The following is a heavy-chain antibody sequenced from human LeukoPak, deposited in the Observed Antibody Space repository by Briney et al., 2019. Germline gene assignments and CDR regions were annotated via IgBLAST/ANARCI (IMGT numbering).Heavy chain of an antibody. Sequence: GGSLRLSCAASGFTFSSYGMSWVRQAPGKGLEWVSAISGSGGSTYYADSVKGRFTISRDNSKNTLYLQMNSLRAEDTAVYYCAKAPYCGGDCYRNFDYWGQGTLVTVSS. J-gene: IGHJ4*02. CDR1: GFTFSSYG. CDR2: ISGSGGST. D-gene: IGHD2-21*02. V-gene: IGHV3-23*01. CDR3: AKAPYCGGDCYRNFDY.